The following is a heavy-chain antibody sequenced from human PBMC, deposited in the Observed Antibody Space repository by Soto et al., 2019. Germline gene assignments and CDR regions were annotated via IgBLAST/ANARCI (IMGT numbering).Heavy chain of an antibody. CDR2: IWYDGSNK. CDR1: GFTFSSYG. J-gene: IGHJ4*02. D-gene: IGHD5-12*01. V-gene: IGHV3-33*01. Sequence: QVQLVESGGGVVQPGRSLRLSCAASGFTFSSYGMHWVRQAPGKGLEWVAVIWYDGSNKYYADSVKGRFTISRDNSKNTLYLQMNSLRAEDTAVYYCARAEDIVATIEGEGPLPFDYWGQGTLVTVSS. CDR3: ARAEDIVATIEGEGPLPFDY.